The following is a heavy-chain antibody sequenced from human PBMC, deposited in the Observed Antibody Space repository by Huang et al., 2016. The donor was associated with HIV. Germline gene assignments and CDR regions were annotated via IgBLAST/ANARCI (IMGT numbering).Heavy chain of an antibody. J-gene: IGHJ4*02. V-gene: IGHV2-5*02. CDR2: NYWDDDK. CDR1: GVSLSTSGVG. Sequence: QITLKESGPTLVKPTQTLTLTCTFSGVSLSTSGVGVGWIRQTPGKALEWIALNYWDDDKRYSPSLNSRLTITKDRSKDQVVLTMTNVDPVDTATYYCAHRRGDVYPGDDYFDSWGQGTLVTVSS. CDR3: AHRRGDVYPGDDYFDS.